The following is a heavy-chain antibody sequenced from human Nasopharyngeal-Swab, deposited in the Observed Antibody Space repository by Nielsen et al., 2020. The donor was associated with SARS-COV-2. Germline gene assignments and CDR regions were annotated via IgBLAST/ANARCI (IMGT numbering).Heavy chain of an antibody. CDR3: ARASKFFLGYCSGGSCYKNWFDP. J-gene: IGHJ5*02. CDR2: IWYDGSNK. D-gene: IGHD2-15*01. V-gene: IGHV3-33*01. Sequence: VRQAPGKGLEWVAVIWYDGSNKYYADSVKGRFTIFRDNSKNTLYLQMNSLRAEDTAVYYCARASKFFLGYCSGGSCYKNWFDPWGQGTLVTVSS.